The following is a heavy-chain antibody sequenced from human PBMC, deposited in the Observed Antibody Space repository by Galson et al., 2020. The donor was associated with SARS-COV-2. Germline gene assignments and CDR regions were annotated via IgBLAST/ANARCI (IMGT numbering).Heavy chain of an antibody. CDR3: AKSGESNYGYSLDF. J-gene: IGHJ4*02. CDR1: GFTFSNYG. CDR2: ISNDGIRK. V-gene: IGHV3-30*18. D-gene: IGHD5-18*01. Sequence: GESLKISCTASGFTFSNYGMHWVRRAPGKGLEWVAVISNDGIRKYYAQSVEGRVSISRDNSGNTLFLQMNGLRDEDTAIYYCAKSGESNYGYSLDFWGQGTLVTVSS.